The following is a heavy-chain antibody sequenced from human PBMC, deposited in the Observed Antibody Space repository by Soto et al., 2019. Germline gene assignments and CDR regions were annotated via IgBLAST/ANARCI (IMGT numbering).Heavy chain of an antibody. J-gene: IGHJ4*02. V-gene: IGHV3-48*01. CDR1: GLIFNSYS. D-gene: IGHD1-26*01. Sequence: EVQLVESGGGLVQPGGSLRLSCVASGLIFNSYSMNWVRQAPGKGLEWISYINSGSTSVFYADSVKGRFTISRDNAKNSLYLQMNSLRAEDTAVYYCASSASPDAYWGQGTLVTVSS. CDR2: INSGSTSV. CDR3: ASSASPDAY.